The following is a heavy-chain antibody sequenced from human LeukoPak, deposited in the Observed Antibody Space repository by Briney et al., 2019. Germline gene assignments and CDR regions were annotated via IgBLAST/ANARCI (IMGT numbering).Heavy chain of an antibody. Sequence: SETLSLTCAVYGGSFSGYYWSWIRQPPGKGLEWIGNIYYSESTYHNPSLKSRVTISVDTSKNQFSLKLSSVTAADTAVYYCARGQKNTPFDYWGQGTLVTVSS. CDR2: IYYSEST. J-gene: IGHJ4*02. CDR3: ARGQKNTPFDY. V-gene: IGHV4-34*01. CDR1: GGSFSGYY. D-gene: IGHD2/OR15-2a*01.